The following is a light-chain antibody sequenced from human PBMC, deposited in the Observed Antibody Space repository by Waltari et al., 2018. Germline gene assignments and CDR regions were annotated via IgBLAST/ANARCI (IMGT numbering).Light chain of an antibody. CDR2: KND. CDR3: ATWDVTLNGVV. Sequence: QSVLTQPPSASGTPGQTVTISCSGNTSNIGQSTVSWYQQVPGTASKILIYKNDERPSGVPGRFSGSKSGTSASLAISGLQSDDDSDYFCATWDVTLNGVVFGGGTRLTVL. V-gene: IGLV1-44*01. J-gene: IGLJ3*02. CDR1: TSNIGQST.